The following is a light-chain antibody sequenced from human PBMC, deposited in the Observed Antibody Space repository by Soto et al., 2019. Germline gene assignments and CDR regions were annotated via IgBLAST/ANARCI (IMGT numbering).Light chain of an antibody. J-gene: IGLJ1*01. CDR1: SSDVGGYNY. CDR3: SSYASSSTL. Sequence: QSVLTQPASVSGSPGQSITISCTGTSSDVGGYNYVSWYQQHPGKAPKLMICEVSSRPSGVSSRFSGSKSGNTASLTISGLQAEDEADYYCSSYASSSTLFGTGTKVTVL. CDR2: EVS. V-gene: IGLV2-14*01.